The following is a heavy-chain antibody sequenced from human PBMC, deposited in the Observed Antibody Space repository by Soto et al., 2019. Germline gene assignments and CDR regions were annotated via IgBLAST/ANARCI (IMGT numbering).Heavy chain of an antibody. Sequence: PSETLSLTCTVSGGSISSGVYYWSWIRHHPGKGLEWIGYIYYSGSTYYNPSLKSRVTISVDTSKNQFSLKLSSVTAADTAVYYCARGSARIAAAGTSWFDPWGQGTLVTSPQ. V-gene: IGHV4-31*03. CDR2: IYYSGST. CDR3: ARGSARIAAAGTSWFDP. CDR1: GGSISSGVYY. D-gene: IGHD6-13*01. J-gene: IGHJ5*02.